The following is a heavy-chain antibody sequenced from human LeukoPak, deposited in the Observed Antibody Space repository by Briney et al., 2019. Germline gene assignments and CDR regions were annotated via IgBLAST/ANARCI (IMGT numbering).Heavy chain of an antibody. V-gene: IGHV3-7*01. CDR1: GFTFSNYW. Sequence: GGSLRLSCAASGFTFSNYWMNWVRQAPGKGLEWVANIKEDGSEKFYVDSVKGRFIISRDNAKNSLYLQMNSLRAEDTAVYYCARDRWHDYWGQGTLVTVSS. D-gene: IGHD2-15*01. CDR3: ARDRWHDY. CDR2: IKEDGSEK. J-gene: IGHJ4*02.